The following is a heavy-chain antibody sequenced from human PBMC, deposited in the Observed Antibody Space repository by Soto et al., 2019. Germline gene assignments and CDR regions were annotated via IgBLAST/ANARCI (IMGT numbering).Heavy chain of an antibody. CDR2: MNPNSGNT. V-gene: IGHV1-8*01. J-gene: IGHJ6*02. Sequence: QVQLVQSGAEVKKPGASVKVSCKASGYTFTSYDINWVRQATGQGLEWMGWMNPNSGNTGYAQKFQGRVTMTRNTSISTADMELSSMRSEDTAVYYCARGRLTLGGVIVICDDYYGMDVWGQGTTVTVSS. CDR1: GYTFTSYD. CDR3: ARGRLTLGGVIVICDDYYGMDV. D-gene: IGHD3-16*02.